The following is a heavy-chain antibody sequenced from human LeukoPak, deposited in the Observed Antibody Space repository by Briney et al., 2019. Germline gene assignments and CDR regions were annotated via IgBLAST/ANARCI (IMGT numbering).Heavy chain of an antibody. CDR2: ISGSGGST. CDR3: AKDGYGPYYFDY. Sequence: GGSLRLSCAASGFTFSSYAMSWVRQAPGKGLEWVSAISGSGGSTYYADSVKGRFTISRDNSKNTLYLQINSLRAEDTAVYYCAKDGYGPYYFDYWGQGTLVTVSS. CDR1: GFTFSSYA. J-gene: IGHJ4*02. V-gene: IGHV3-23*01. D-gene: IGHD5-18*01.